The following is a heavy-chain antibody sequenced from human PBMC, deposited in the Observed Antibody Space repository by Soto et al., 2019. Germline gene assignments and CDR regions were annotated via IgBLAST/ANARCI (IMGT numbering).Heavy chain of an antibody. CDR2: ISAYNGKT. D-gene: IGHD3-22*01. V-gene: IGHV1-18*01. CDR1: CYTFTHYG. J-gene: IGHJ5*02. CDR3: GRAPDDSSGYYS. Sequence: ASVKVFCKASCYTFTHYGINWVRQAPGQGLEWMGWISAYNGKTNYAQKLQGRVTMTPDTSPSTAYKELRSLRSEDPAGDYCGRAPDDSSGYYSWGQGTLVTV.